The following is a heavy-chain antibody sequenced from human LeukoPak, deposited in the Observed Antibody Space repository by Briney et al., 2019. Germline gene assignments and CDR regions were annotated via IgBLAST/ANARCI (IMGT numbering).Heavy chain of an antibody. CDR1: GGSISSSSYY. J-gene: IGHJ4*02. V-gene: IGHV4-39*01. Sequence: SETLSLTCTVSGGSISSSSYYWGWIRQPPGTGLEWIGSIYYSGSTYYNPSLNSRATISVDTSKNQCSLTLSSLTAADTAVYYCARHGIAGYSSSWYPGWVNYWGQGTLVTVSS. CDR2: IYYSGST. D-gene: IGHD6-13*01. CDR3: ARHGIAGYSSSWYPGWVNY.